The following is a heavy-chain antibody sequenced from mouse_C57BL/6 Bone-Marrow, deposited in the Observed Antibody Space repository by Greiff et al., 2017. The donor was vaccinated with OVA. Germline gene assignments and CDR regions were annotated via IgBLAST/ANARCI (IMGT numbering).Heavy chain of an antibody. J-gene: IGHJ4*01. CDR3: ARSNWDERAYAMDY. Sequence: QVQLQQSGAELARPGASVKLSCKASGYTFTSYGISWVKQRTGQGLGWIGEIYPRSGNTYYNEKFKGKATLTADKSSSTAYMELRSLTSEDSAVYFCARSNWDERAYAMDYWGQGTSVTVSS. D-gene: IGHD4-1*02. CDR2: IYPRSGNT. V-gene: IGHV1-81*01. CDR1: GYTFTSYG.